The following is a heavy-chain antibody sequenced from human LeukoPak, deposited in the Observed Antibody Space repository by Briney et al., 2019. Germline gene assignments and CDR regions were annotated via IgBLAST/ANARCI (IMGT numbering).Heavy chain of an antibody. CDR1: GYTFTSYG. CDR2: ISAYNGNT. Sequence: GASVKVSCKAAGYTFTSYGISWVRQAPGQGLEWMGWISAYNGNTNYAQKLQGRLTMTTDTSTSTAYMELRSLRSDDTAVYYCASYLRDATSLDYWGQGTLVTVSS. D-gene: IGHD2-15*01. V-gene: IGHV1-18*01. CDR3: ASYLRDATSLDY. J-gene: IGHJ4*02.